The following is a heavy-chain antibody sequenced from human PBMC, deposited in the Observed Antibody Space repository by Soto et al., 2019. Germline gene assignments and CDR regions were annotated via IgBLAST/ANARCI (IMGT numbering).Heavy chain of an antibody. CDR2: ISAYNGNT. CDR1: GYTFTSYG. D-gene: IGHD3-16*01. CDR3: AMVDVYVTPSPQDV. V-gene: IGHV1-18*01. Sequence: VASVKVSCKASGYTFTSYGISWVRQAPGQGLEWMGWISAYNGNTNYAQNLQGRLTLTTDTSTTTAYMELRSLRSNDTAIYYCAMVDVYVTPSPQDVWGQGTTVTVSS. J-gene: IGHJ6*02.